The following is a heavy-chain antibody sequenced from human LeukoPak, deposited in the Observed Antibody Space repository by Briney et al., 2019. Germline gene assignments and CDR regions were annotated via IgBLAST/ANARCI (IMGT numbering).Heavy chain of an antibody. CDR2: INPNSGGT. CDR3: ARVDPEYCSGGSCYHDAFDI. CDR1: GYTFTGYY. V-gene: IGHV1-2*02. J-gene: IGHJ3*02. Sequence: ASVTVSFKASGYTFTGYYMHWVRQAPGQGLEWMGWINPNSGGTNYAQKFQGRVTMTRDTSISTAYMELSRLRSDDTAVYYCARVDPEYCSGGSCYHDAFDIWGQGTMVTVSS. D-gene: IGHD2-15*01.